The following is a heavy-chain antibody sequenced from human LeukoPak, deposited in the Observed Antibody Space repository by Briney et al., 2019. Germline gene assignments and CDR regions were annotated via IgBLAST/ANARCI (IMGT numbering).Heavy chain of an antibody. CDR1: GFTFSNYW. CDR3: VRWGVEAGMDC. J-gene: IGHJ4*02. V-gene: IGHV3-7*01. Sequence: GGSLRLSCEGSGFTFSNYWMGWVRRAPGKGLEWVANINPDGSDTTYVDSVKGRFIISRDNAKKSLLLQMNSLRVEETSVYYCVRWGVEAGMDCWGQGSLVTVSS. D-gene: IGHD3-10*01. CDR2: INPDGSDT.